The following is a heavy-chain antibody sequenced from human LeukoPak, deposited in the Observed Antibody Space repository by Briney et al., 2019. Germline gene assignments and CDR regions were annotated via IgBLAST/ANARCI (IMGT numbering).Heavy chain of an antibody. D-gene: IGHD2-15*01. CDR3: ARRHQITSYSPYAFDV. CDR2: IHYTGYT. CDR1: GASLTNYY. V-gene: IGHV4-59*08. Sequence: SETLSLTCTVSGASLTNYYWSWIRQPPGKGLEWIGNIHYTGYTNYNPSLKSRVNTLVDMSMKSFSLELTSVTAADTAVYFCARRHQITSYSPYAFDVWGPGRLVTVSS. J-gene: IGHJ3*01.